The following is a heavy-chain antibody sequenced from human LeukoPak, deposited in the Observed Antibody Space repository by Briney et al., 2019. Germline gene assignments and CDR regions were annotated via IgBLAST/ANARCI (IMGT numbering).Heavy chain of an antibody. CDR3: ARVGLGGKGENHVDY. V-gene: IGHV1-18*04. CDR1: GYTFTSYG. Sequence: ASVKVSCKASGYTFTSYGISWVRQAPGQGLEWMGWISAYNGNTSYAQKLQGRVTMTTDTSTSTAYMELRSLRSDDTAVYYCARVGLGGKGENHVDYWGQGTLVTVSS. D-gene: IGHD3-16*01. CDR2: ISAYNGNT. J-gene: IGHJ4*02.